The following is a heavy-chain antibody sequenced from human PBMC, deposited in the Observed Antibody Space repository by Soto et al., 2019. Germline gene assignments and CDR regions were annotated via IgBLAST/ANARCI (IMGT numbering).Heavy chain of an antibody. Sequence: QVQLVESGGGVVQPGRSLRLSCAASGFTFSNDAMYWVRQARGKGLEWVAVISYDGNNKYYADSVKGRFTISRDNSKNTLYLQMNSLRAEDTAVYYCARAGCDGGTCYTLVGLRYGMDVWGQGTTVTVSS. CDR3: ARAGCDGGTCYTLVGLRYGMDV. V-gene: IGHV3-30-3*01. CDR2: ISYDGNNK. J-gene: IGHJ6*02. D-gene: IGHD2-15*01. CDR1: GFTFSNDA.